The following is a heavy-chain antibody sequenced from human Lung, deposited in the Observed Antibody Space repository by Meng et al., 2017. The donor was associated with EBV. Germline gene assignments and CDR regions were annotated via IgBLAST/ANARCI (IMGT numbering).Heavy chain of an antibody. CDR2: LFPVFGTP. CDR3: ASDPPEGGYGSFDF. J-gene: IGHJ4*02. Sequence: RADVPPPAPPVLFSFYSLGGYFRLYAFSCVRPAPAPGLPWLVWLFPVFGTPNYAQKFQDRVTISADDSTNTAYMELSSLRSEDTAVYFCASDPPEGGYGSFDFWGQGTLVTVSS. CDR1: GGYFRLYA. D-gene: IGHD6-19*01. V-gene: IGHV1-69*01.